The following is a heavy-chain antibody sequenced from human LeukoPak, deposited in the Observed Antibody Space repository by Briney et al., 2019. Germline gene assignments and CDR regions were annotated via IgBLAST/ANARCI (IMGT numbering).Heavy chain of an antibody. J-gene: IGHJ6*03. Sequence: GGSLRLSCAASGFTFSSYAMSWVRQAPGKGLEWVSSISSSSSYIYYADSVKGRFTISRDNAKNSLYLQMNSLRAEDTAVYYCARDLAFLTTSMDVWGKGTTVTVSS. V-gene: IGHV3-21*01. CDR2: ISSSSSYI. D-gene: IGHD3-3*02. CDR1: GFTFSSYA. CDR3: ARDLAFLTTSMDV.